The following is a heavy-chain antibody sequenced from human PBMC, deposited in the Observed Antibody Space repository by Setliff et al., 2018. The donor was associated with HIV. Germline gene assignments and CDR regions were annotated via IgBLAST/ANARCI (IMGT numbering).Heavy chain of an antibody. Sequence: PSETLSLTCTVSGDSITRGYYWGWVRQPPGKGLEWIGCISHGGSTYYNPSLKSRLILSIDTSAGRFSLKLKSVAATDTAVYYCSRQGYLGSGNPIPFDYWGPGTLVTVSS. CDR2: ISHGGST. V-gene: IGHV4-38-2*02. J-gene: IGHJ4*02. D-gene: IGHD3-10*01. CDR1: GDSITRGYY. CDR3: SRQGYLGSGNPIPFDY.